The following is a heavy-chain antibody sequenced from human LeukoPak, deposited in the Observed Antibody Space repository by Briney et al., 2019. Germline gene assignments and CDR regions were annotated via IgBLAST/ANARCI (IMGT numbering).Heavy chain of an antibody. J-gene: IGHJ3*02. Sequence: GGSLRLSCAASGFTFSSYSMNWVRQAPGKGLGWVSSISSSSSIIYYADSVKGRFTISRDNAKNSLYLQMNSLRAEDTAVYYCASCIERTGAFDIWGQGTMVTVSS. V-gene: IGHV3-21*01. CDR1: GFTFSSYS. CDR3: ASCIERTGAFDI. D-gene: IGHD1-14*01. CDR2: ISSSSSII.